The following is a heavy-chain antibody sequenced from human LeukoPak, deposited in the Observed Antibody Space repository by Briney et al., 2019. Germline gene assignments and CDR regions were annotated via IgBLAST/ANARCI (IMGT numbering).Heavy chain of an antibody. V-gene: IGHV3-53*01. Sequence: GGSLRLSCTVSGFTVSSNSMSWVRQAPGKGLEWVSFIYSDNTHYSDSVKGRFTISRDNSKNTLYLQMNSLRAEDTAVYYCAKGGYVYERGGNDAFDIWGQGTMVTVSS. CDR3: AKGGYVYERGGNDAFDI. D-gene: IGHD5/OR15-5a*01. CDR1: GFTVSSNS. CDR2: IYSDNT. J-gene: IGHJ3*02.